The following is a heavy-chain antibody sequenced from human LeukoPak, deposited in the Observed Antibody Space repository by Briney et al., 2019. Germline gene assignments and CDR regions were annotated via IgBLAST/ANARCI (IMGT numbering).Heavy chain of an antibody. CDR3: AKDAGGYYYYYMGV. V-gene: IGHV3-9*01. Sequence: GGSLRLSCAASGFIFDDYAMHWVREAPGKGVEWVSGISWNSNTIGYADSVKGRFTISRDNAKNSLYLQMNSLRPEDTALYYCAKDAGGYYYYYMGVWGKGTTVTISS. CDR1: GFIFDDYA. CDR2: ISWNSNTI. D-gene: IGHD1-26*01. J-gene: IGHJ6*03.